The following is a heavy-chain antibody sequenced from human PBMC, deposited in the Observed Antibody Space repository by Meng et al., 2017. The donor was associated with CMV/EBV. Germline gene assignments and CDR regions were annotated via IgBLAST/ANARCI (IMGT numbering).Heavy chain of an antibody. Sequence: QVQLPQRGTGLLKTSEALSLSCAVDGESVSGYDWHWIRQPPEQELGWSGEINHSGSTNYNPSLKSRVTISVDTSKNQFSLKLSSVTAADTAVYYCARGGIAAAGPFDYWGQGTLVTVSS. D-gene: IGHD6-13*01. V-gene: IGHV4-34*01. CDR3: ARGGIAAAGPFDY. CDR2: INHSGST. CDR1: GESVSGYD. J-gene: IGHJ4*02.